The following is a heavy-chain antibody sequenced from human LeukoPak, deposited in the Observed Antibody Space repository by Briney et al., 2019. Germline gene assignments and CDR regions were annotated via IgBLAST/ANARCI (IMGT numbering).Heavy chain of an antibody. V-gene: IGHV3-21*01. Sequence: GGSLRLSCATSGFTFNNYNMNWVRQAPGRALEWVSSITSSGTYIFYADSVKGRFTISRDNAKNSLYLQMNSLRAEDTAVYYCAELGITMIGGVWGKGTTVTISS. CDR3: AELGITMIGGV. D-gene: IGHD3-10*02. CDR1: GFTFNNYN. J-gene: IGHJ6*04. CDR2: ITSSGTYI.